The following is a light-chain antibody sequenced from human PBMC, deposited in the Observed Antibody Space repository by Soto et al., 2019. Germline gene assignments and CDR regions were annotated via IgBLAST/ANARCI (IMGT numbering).Light chain of an antibody. J-gene: IGKJ2*01. CDR1: ETISSNY. V-gene: IGKV1-39*01. CDR3: QQSFDRSFT. Sequence: DIQMTQSPSSLSASVGDRVSFTCRASETISSNYLSWYQKQPGQAPKLLIYAASSVHSGVSARFSGSGSGTAFTLTISSVQPEDSATYFCQQSFDRSFTFGQGTNLE. CDR2: AAS.